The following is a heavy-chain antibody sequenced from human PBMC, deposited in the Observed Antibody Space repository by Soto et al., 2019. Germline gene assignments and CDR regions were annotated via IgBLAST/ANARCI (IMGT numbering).Heavy chain of an antibody. V-gene: IGHV1-18*01. J-gene: IGHJ4*02. CDR1: GYTFTSYG. CDR2: ISAYNGNT. D-gene: IGHD2-21*02. Sequence: QVQLVQSGAEVKKPGASVKVSCKASGYTFTSYGISWVRQAPGQGLEWMGWISAYNGNTNYAQKLQDRVTMTTDTSTSTAYMELRSLRSDDTAVYYCARDKGYCGGDCYSYYFDYWGQGTLVTVSS. CDR3: ARDKGYCGGDCYSYYFDY.